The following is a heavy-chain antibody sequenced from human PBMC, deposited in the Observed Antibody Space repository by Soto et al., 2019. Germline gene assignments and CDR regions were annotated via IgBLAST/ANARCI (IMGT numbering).Heavy chain of an antibody. V-gene: IGHV4-34*01. CDR2: INHSGST. CDR1: GGSFSGYY. Sequence: QVQLQQWGAGLLKPSETLSLTCAVYGGSFSGYYWSWIRQPPGKGLEWMGEINHSGSTNYNPSLKSRVTISVDTSKNQFALKLSSVTAADTAVYYCARGSQRKIAAGPGDYYGMDVWGQGTTVTVSS. D-gene: IGHD6-13*01. CDR3: ARGSQRKIAAGPGDYYGMDV. J-gene: IGHJ6*02.